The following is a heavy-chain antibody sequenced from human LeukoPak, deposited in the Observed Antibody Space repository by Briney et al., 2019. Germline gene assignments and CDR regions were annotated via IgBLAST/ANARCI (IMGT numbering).Heavy chain of an antibody. D-gene: IGHD2-21*02. CDR2: MYHSGRT. CDR3: ARTFGDTPYSFDY. V-gene: IGHV4-30-2*01. J-gene: IGHJ4*02. Sequence: SETLSLTCAVSGGSISSGGYSWSWIRQPPGKGLEWIGCMYHSGRTYYSPSLKSRVTMSVDRSKNQFSLKLTSVTAADTAVYFCARTFGDTPYSFDYWGQGTLVTVSS. CDR1: GGSISSGGYS.